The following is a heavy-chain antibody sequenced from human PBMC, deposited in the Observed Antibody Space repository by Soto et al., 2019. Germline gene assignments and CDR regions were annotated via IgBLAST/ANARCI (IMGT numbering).Heavy chain of an antibody. V-gene: IGHV3-30*18. CDR3: AKASAGDGMDV. D-gene: IGHD3-10*01. J-gene: IGHJ6*02. Sequence: QVQLVESGGGVVQPGGSLRLSCAASGFTFSSYGMHWVRQAPGKGLEWVAVISYDGSNKYYADSVKGRFTISRDNSKNTLYLQMNSLRAEDTAVYYCAKASAGDGMDVWGQGTKVTVSS. CDR1: GFTFSSYG. CDR2: ISYDGSNK.